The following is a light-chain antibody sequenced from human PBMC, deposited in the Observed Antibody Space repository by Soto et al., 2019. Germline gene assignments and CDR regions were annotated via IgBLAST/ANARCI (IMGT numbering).Light chain of an antibody. CDR2: DAS. CDR3: QQSYYNPT. J-gene: IGKJ1*01. Sequence: DIQMTQSPSTLSASVGDRVTITCRASQSISSWLAWYQQKPGKAPKLLIYDASSLESGVPPRFSGSGSGTDFTLTISSLQREDFATYYCQQSYYNPTFGQGTKVDIK. CDR1: QSISSW. V-gene: IGKV1-5*01.